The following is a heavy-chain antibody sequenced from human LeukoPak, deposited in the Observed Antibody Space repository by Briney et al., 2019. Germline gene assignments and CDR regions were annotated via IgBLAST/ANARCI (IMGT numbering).Heavy chain of an antibody. CDR3: ARNAYYYDSSGYGEFDY. Sequence: SGPTLLNPTQTLTLTCTFSGFSLSTNGMRVSWIRQPPGKALEWLARIDWDDDKFYSTSLKTRLTISKDTSKNQVVLTMTNMDPVDTATYYCARNAYYYDSSGYGEFDYWGQGTLVTVSS. D-gene: IGHD3-22*01. CDR1: GFSLSTNGMR. CDR2: IDWDDDK. J-gene: IGHJ4*02. V-gene: IGHV2-70*04.